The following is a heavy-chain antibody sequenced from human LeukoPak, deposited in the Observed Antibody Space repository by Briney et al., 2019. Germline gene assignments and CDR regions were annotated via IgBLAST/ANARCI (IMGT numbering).Heavy chain of an antibody. V-gene: IGHV4-59*08. CDR2: IYYSGST. CDR1: GGSISSYY. J-gene: IGHJ4*02. CDR3: TADLYCSGGSCYPGNFDY. Sequence: PSETLSLTCTVSGGSISSYYWSWIRQPPGKGLEWIGYIYYSGSTNYNPPLKSRVTISVDTSKNQFSLKLSSVTAADTAVYYCTADLYCSGGSCYPGNFDYWGQGTLVTVSS. D-gene: IGHD2-15*01.